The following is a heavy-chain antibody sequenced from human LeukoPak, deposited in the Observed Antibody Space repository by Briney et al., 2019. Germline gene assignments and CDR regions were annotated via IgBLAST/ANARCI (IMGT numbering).Heavy chain of an antibody. D-gene: IGHD3-10*01. Sequence: ASVKVSCKASGYTFTDYFMHWVRQAPGQGLEWMGWINPNTGNPTYAQGFTGRFVFSLDTSVSTAYLQISSLKAEDTAVYYCARAPGRGYFDYWGQGTLVTVSS. V-gene: IGHV7-4-1*02. CDR1: GYTFTDYF. CDR2: INPNTGNP. J-gene: IGHJ4*02. CDR3: ARAPGRGYFDY.